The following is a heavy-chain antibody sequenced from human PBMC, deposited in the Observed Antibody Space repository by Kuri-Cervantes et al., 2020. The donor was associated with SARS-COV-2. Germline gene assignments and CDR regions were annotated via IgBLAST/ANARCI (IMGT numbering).Heavy chain of an antibody. CDR2: IYYSGST. V-gene: IGHV4-59*08. Sequence: ESLKISCTVSGGSISSHYWSWIRQPPGKGLEWIGYIYYSGSTNYNPSLKSRVTMSVDTSKNQFSLKLSSVTAADTAVYYCARSFLSSSDAFDIWGQGTMVTVSS. D-gene: IGHD6-6*01. CDR1: GGSISSHY. CDR3: ARSFLSSSDAFDI. J-gene: IGHJ3*02.